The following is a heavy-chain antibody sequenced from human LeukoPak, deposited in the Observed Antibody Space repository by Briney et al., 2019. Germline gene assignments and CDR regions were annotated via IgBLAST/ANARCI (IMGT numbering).Heavy chain of an antibody. Sequence: SVKVSCKASGGTFSSYAISWVRQAPGQGLEWMGGIIPIFGTANYAQKFQGRVTITTDKSTSTAYMELSSLRSEDTAVYYCALEYSSSSYYFDYWGQGTLVTVSS. V-gene: IGHV1-69*05. D-gene: IGHD6-6*01. CDR3: ALEYSSSSYYFDY. CDR1: GGTFSSYA. CDR2: IIPIFGTA. J-gene: IGHJ4*02.